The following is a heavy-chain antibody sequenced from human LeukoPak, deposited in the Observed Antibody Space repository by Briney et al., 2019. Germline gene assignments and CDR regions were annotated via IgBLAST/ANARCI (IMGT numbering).Heavy chain of an antibody. J-gene: IGHJ4*02. D-gene: IGHD3-22*01. CDR1: GFTFSSYW. CDR3: ARDPPTMIVVVPQGGY. CDR2: IRYDGSNK. Sequence: PGGSLRLFCAASGFTFSSYWVSWVRQAPGKGREGVAFIRYDGSNKYYAHSVKGRFTISRDNSKNTLYLQMNSLRAEDTAVYYCARDPPTMIVVVPQGGYWGQGTLVTVSS. V-gene: IGHV3-30*02.